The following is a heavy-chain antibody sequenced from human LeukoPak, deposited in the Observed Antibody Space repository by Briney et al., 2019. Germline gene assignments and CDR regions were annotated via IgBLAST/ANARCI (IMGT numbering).Heavy chain of an antibody. V-gene: IGHV4-38-2*02. CDR2: IYYSGST. CDR3: ASGPIVGATLGFFDY. J-gene: IGHJ4*02. CDR1: GYSISSGYY. D-gene: IGHD1-26*01. Sequence: PSETLSLTCTVSGYSISSGYYWGWIRQPPGKGLEWIGSIYYSGSTYYNPSLKSRVTISVDTSKNQFSLKLSSVTAADTAVYYCASGPIVGATLGFFDYWGQGTLVTVSS.